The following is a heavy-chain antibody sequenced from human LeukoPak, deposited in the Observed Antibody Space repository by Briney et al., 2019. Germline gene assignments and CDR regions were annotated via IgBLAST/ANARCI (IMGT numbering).Heavy chain of an antibody. CDR1: GFTFSSYW. Sequence: GGSLRLSCAASGFTFSSYWMSWVRQAPGKGLEWVANIKKDGSEKYYVDSVKGRFTISRDNAKNSLYLQMNSLRAEDTAVYYCAKSELVVPDYYYYYYMDVWGKGTTVTISS. CDR3: AKSELVVPDYYYYYYMDV. D-gene: IGHD2-2*01. V-gene: IGHV3-7*03. J-gene: IGHJ6*03. CDR2: IKKDGSEK.